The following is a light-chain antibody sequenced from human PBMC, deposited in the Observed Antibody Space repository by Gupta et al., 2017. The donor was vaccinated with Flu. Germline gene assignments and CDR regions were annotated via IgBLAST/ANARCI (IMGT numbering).Light chain of an antibody. CDR1: GSNIGKNY. CDR3: GKWDSSLSAVV. Sequence: HSVLTQPPSVSAAPGQRVTISCSGSGSNIGKNYVSWYQQLPGTAPKLLIYDNNERPSGITDRFSGYKSGASANRGITGLQTGDESNYFCGKWDSSLSAVVFGGGTELTVL. V-gene: IGLV1-51*01. J-gene: IGLJ3*02. CDR2: DNN.